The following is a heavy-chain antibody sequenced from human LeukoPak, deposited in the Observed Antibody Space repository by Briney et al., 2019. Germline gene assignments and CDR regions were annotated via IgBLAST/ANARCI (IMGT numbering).Heavy chain of an antibody. CDR1: GYTFTNYG. Sequence: ASVKVSCKASGYTFTNYGINWVRQAPGQGLEWMGWISAYNGNTNYVQKLQSRVTMTTDTYTSTAYLELRSLRSDDTAVYYCARDSSGYPRDASDYWGQGTLVTVSS. CDR3: ARDSSGYPRDASDY. J-gene: IGHJ4*02. CDR2: ISAYNGNT. D-gene: IGHD3-22*01. V-gene: IGHV1-18*01.